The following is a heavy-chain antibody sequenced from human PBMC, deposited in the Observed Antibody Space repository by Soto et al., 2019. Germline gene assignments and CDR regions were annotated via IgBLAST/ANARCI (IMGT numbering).Heavy chain of an antibody. J-gene: IGHJ4*02. CDR2: ISGSGGST. V-gene: IGHV3-23*01. D-gene: IGHD3-9*01. CDR1: GFTFSSYA. CDR3: AKEGPGFDWLSTYLFDY. Sequence: GGSLRLSCAASGFTFSSYAMSWVRQAPGKGLEWVSAISGSGGSTYYADSVKGRFTISRDNSKNTLYLQMNSLRAEDTAVYYCAKEGPGFDWLSTYLFDYWGQGTLVTVSS.